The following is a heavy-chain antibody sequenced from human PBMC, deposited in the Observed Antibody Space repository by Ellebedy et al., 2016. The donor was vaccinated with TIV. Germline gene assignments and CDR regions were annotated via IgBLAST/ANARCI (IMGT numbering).Heavy chain of an antibody. CDR2: ISSSSSYI. CDR1: GFTFSSYS. D-gene: IGHD3-9*01. J-gene: IGHJ4*02. CDR3: ARDSDILTGYYPPCYFDY. Sequence: GESLKISCAASGFTFSSYSMNWVRQAPGKGLEWVSSISSSSSYIYYADSVKGRFTISRDNAKNSLYLQMNSLRAEDTAVYYCARDSDILTGYYPPCYFDYWGQGTLVTVSS. V-gene: IGHV3-21*01.